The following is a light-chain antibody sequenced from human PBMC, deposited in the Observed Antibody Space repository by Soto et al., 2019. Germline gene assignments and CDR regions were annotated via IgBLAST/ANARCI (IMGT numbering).Light chain of an antibody. CDR1: SSDVGDYNS. V-gene: IGLV2-11*01. Sequence: QSALTQPRSVSGSPGQSVTVSCIGTSSDVGDYNSVSWYQQHPGKAPKLMIYDVSKRPSGVPDRFSGSKSGNTASLTIPGLQDEDEADYYCCSYVGGYSYVFGIGTKVTVL. J-gene: IGLJ1*01. CDR2: DVS. CDR3: CSYVGGYSYV.